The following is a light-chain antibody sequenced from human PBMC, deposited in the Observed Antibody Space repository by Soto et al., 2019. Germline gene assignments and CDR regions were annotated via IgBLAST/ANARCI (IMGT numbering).Light chain of an antibody. CDR1: QSVSSSF. Sequence: ESVLTQSPGTLSLSPGERATLSCRASQSVSSSFLAWYQLKPGQAPRLLIYGASSTATGIPDRFSGSGAGTDFTLNISRLEPEDCAVYYGQQYESPPWTFGEGTKVQIK. J-gene: IGKJ1*01. V-gene: IGKV3-20*01. CDR2: GAS. CDR3: QQYESPPWT.